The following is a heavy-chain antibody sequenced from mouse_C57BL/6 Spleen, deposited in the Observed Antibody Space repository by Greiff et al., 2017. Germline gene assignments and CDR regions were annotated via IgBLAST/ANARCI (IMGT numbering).Heavy chain of an antibody. CDR1: GYTFTSYW. Sequence: QVQLQQPGAELVRPGSSVKLSCKASGYTFTSYWMHWVKQRPIQGLEWIGNIDPSGGGTHYNQKFKDKATLTVDKSSSTAYMQLSSLTSEDSAVYYCARGFYGNYGECWGQGPTLTV. D-gene: IGHD2-1*01. J-gene: IGHJ2*01. CDR2: IDPSGGGT. CDR3: ARGFYGNYGEC. V-gene: IGHV1-52*01.